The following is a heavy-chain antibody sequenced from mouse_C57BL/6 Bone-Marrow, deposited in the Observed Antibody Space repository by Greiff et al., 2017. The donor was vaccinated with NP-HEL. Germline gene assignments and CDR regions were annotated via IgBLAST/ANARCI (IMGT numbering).Heavy chain of an antibody. CDR1: GFTFSDYG. CDR3: ARRTVVPYWYFDV. J-gene: IGHJ1*03. CDR2: ISNLAYSN. V-gene: IGHV5-15*01. Sequence: EVKLVESGGGLVQPGGSLKLSCAASGFTFSDYGMAWVRQAPRKGPEWVAFISNLAYSNYYADTVTGRFTISRENAKNTLYLEMSSLRSEDTAMYYCARRTVVPYWYFDVWGTGATVTVSS. D-gene: IGHD1-1*01.